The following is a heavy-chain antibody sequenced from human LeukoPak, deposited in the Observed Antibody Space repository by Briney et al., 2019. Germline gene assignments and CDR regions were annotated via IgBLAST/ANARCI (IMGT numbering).Heavy chain of an antibody. CDR3: ARQGGYYGSGSYQKYYYYYGMDV. CDR2: IYYSGNA. J-gene: IGHJ6*02. V-gene: IGHV4-31*03. Sequence: PSETLSLTCTVSGDSINSGVYYWSWIRQHPGKGLEWIGYIYYSGNAYYNPALKSRVTISVDTSKSQFSLKLRSVTAADTAVYYCARQGGYYGSGSYQKYYYYYGMDVWGQGTTVTVSS. CDR1: GDSINSGVYY. D-gene: IGHD3-10*01.